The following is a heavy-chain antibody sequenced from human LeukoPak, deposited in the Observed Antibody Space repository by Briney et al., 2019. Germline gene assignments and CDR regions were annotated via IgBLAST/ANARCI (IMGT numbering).Heavy chain of an antibody. V-gene: IGHV3-30*18. D-gene: IGHD3-10*01. Sequence: GGSLRLSCAASGFTFSSYGMPWVRQAPGKALEWVAVISYDGSNKYYADSVKGRFTISRDNSKNTLYMQMNSLRAEDTAVYYCAKDLLYYYGSGSYYFDYWGQGTLVTVSS. CDR3: AKDLLYYYGSGSYYFDY. CDR1: GFTFSSYG. CDR2: ISYDGSNK. J-gene: IGHJ4*02.